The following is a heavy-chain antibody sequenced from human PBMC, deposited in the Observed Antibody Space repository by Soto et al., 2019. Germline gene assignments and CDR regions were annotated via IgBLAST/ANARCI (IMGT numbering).Heavy chain of an antibody. V-gene: IGHV4-30-4*01. CDR2: IYYSGST. Sequence: QVQLQESGPGLVKPSQTLSLTCTVSGGSISSGDYYWSWIRQPPGKGLEWIGHIYYSGSTFYNPSLTGRVTISVDTPKQQFSLKLSSVTAADTAVYYCARADTTVLTSGGNDYYYGLDVWGQGTTVTVSS. J-gene: IGHJ6*02. CDR1: GGSISSGDYY. D-gene: IGHD4-17*01. CDR3: ARADTTVLTSGGNDYYYGLDV.